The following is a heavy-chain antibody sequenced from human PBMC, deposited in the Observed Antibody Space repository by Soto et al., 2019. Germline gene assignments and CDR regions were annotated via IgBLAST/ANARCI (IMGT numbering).Heavy chain of an antibody. Sequence: EVQLVESGGGLVKPGGSLRLSCAASGFTFSNAWMNWVRQAPGKGLEWVGRIKSKTDGGTTDYAAPVKGRFTISRDDSKNTLYLQMNSLKTGDTAVYYCTVAYRGGFWRGYYDYWGQGTLVTVSS. V-gene: IGHV3-15*07. CDR3: TVAYRGGFWRGYYDY. J-gene: IGHJ4*02. D-gene: IGHD3-3*01. CDR2: IKSKTDGGTT. CDR1: GFTFSNAW.